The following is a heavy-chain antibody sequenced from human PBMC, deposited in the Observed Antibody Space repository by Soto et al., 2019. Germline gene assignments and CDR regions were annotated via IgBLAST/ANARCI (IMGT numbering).Heavy chain of an antibody. CDR3: ASGITLVRGVPTWFDP. D-gene: IGHD3-10*01. CDR2: IYYSGST. CDR1: GGSISSYY. Sequence: QVQLQESGPGLVKPSETLSLTCTVSGGSISSYYWSWIRQPPGKGLEWIGYIYYSGSTNYNPSLKSRVAISVDTSKNQFSLKLSSVTAADTAVYYCASGITLVRGVPTWFDPWGQGTLVTVSS. J-gene: IGHJ5*02. V-gene: IGHV4-59*01.